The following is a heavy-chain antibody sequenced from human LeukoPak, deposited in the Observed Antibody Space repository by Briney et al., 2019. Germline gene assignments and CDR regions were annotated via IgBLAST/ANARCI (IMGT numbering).Heavy chain of an antibody. D-gene: IGHD3-10*01. V-gene: IGHV3-23*01. CDR2: ISASGGST. J-gene: IGHJ5*02. CDR1: GFTFSSFA. Sequence: GGSLRLSCAASGFTFSSFATSWVRQAPGKGLEWVSGISASGGSTYYADSVKGRFTISRDNAKNSLYLHMNSLRSEDTAVYYCARGSSGIAVRGLAWAWFDPWGQGTLVTVSS. CDR3: ARGSSGIAVRGLAWAWFDP.